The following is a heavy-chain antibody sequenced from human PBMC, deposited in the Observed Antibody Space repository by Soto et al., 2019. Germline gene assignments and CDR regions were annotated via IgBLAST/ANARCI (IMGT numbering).Heavy chain of an antibody. CDR2: ISTDGSVT. CDR1: GLTFSSYW. J-gene: IGHJ4*02. Sequence: EVQLVESEGGLVQPGGSLRLSCAASGLTFSSYWMHWVRQAPGKGLVWVSRISTDGSVTTYADSVKGRFTISRDNAKNTLYLQMNSLRTEDTAVYARAPYSSGWWGFDYWGQGTLVTVSS. CDR3: APYSSGWWGFDY. D-gene: IGHD6-19*01. V-gene: IGHV3-74*01.